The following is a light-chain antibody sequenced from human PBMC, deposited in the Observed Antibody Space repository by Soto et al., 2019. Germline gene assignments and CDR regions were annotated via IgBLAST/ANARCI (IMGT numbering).Light chain of an antibody. CDR3: QYYDNYSWT. Sequence: DIQLTQSPATLSASVGDRVTITCRASQSIGVWLTWYQQKPGKAPKFLIYKTSTLESGVTSRFSGSGSGTEFTLTISSLQPDDFATYHCQYYDNYSWTFGQGTKVEIK. CDR2: KTS. CDR1: QSIGVW. J-gene: IGKJ1*01. V-gene: IGKV1-5*03.